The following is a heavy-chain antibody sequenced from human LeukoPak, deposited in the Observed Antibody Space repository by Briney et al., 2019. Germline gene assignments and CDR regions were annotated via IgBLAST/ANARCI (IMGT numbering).Heavy chain of an antibody. CDR3: AIGPLGSSSWYPDAFDI. Sequence: GASVKVSCKASGGTFSSYAIRWVRQAPGQGLEWMGGIIPIFGTANYAQKFQGRVTITADESTSTAYMELSSLRSEDTAVYYCAIGPLGSSSWYPDAFDIWGQGTMVTVSS. CDR2: IIPIFGTA. V-gene: IGHV1-69*13. J-gene: IGHJ3*02. D-gene: IGHD6-13*01. CDR1: GGTFSSYA.